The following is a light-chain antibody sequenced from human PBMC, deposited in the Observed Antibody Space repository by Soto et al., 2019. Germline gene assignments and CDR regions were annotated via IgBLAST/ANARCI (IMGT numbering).Light chain of an antibody. CDR3: QQYYRYPWT. Sequence: DIQMTQSPSSVSASVGDRVTITCRASQGISTYLGWYQQKPGKAPKSLIYSASSLQSGVPSKFSGVGSGTEFTLTSTNRPPDDFATYYCQQYYRYPWTFGQGTKVEI. J-gene: IGKJ1*01. CDR1: QGISTY. V-gene: IGKV1-16*02. CDR2: SAS.